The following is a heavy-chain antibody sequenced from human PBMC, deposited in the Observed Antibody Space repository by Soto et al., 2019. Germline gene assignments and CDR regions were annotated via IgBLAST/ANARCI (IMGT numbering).Heavy chain of an antibody. V-gene: IGHV4-39*01. CDR3: ARQRYYGSSGYYSWN. CDR1: GASIRRNLYY. D-gene: IGHD3-22*01. J-gene: IGHJ4*02. CDR2: VHYSGST. Sequence: SETLSLTCSVSGASIRRNLYYWGGLRQPPGKGLEWIATVHYSGSTYYTPSLKNRVTISADTSNNQFSLRLNSVTAADTAVYYCARQRYYGSSGYYSWNWGQGTLVT.